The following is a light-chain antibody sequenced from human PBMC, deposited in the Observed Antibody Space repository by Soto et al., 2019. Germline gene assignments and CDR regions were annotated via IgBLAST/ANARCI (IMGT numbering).Light chain of an antibody. CDR2: AAS. J-gene: IGKJ1*01. CDR1: QGIGSQ. CDR3: QQANTFPRT. Sequence: DIQMTQSPSSVSASVGDRVTITCRASQGIGSQLAWYQQKPRIAPKLLIHAASTLQRGVPSRFSGSGSGTDFTLTISSLQSEDFATYYCQQANTFPRTFGQGTKVEIE. V-gene: IGKV1-12*01.